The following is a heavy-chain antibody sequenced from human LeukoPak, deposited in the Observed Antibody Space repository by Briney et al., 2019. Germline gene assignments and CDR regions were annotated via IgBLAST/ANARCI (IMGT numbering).Heavy chain of an antibody. CDR2: IRYDGSNK. CDR3: AKSLYCSSTSCPPADYYYYYMDV. Sequence: PGGSLRLSCAASGFTFSSYAMSWVRQAPGKGLEWVAFIRYDGSNKYYADSVKGRFTISRDNSKNTLYLQMNSLRAEDTAVYYCAKSLYCSSTSCPPADYYYYYMDVWGKGTTVTVSS. J-gene: IGHJ6*03. V-gene: IGHV3-30*02. D-gene: IGHD2-2*01. CDR1: GFTFSSYA.